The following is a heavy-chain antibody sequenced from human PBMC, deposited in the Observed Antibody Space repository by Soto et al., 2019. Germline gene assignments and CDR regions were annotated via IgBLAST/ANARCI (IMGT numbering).Heavy chain of an antibody. Sequence: QVQLVESGGGVVQPGRSLRLSCAASGFTFSGYGMHWVRQAPGKGLEWVAIIWYDGSNKYYADSVKGRFTISRDNSKNPLYLEMNSLRAEDTAAYYCARDRGYRSGGSCCYGMDVWGQGTTVTVSS. CDR2: IWYDGSNK. CDR3: ARDRGYRSGGSCCYGMDV. V-gene: IGHV3-33*01. J-gene: IGHJ6*02. D-gene: IGHD2-15*01. CDR1: GFTFSGYG.